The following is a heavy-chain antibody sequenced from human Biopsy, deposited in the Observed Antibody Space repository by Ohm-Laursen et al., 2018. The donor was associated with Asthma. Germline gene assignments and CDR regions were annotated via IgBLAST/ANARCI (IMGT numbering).Heavy chain of an antibody. V-gene: IGHV1-18*01. CDR1: GYTFNSAG. Sequence: ASVKVSCKISGYTFNSAGITWVRQAPGQGLEGMGWISVYNGNTKVAQKLQDRVTMITDTSTSTAYMELRSLRSDDTAVYFCARAVDYSHYYGIDVWGQGTTVTVS. CDR2: ISVYNGNT. D-gene: IGHD3-10*01. J-gene: IGHJ6*02. CDR3: ARAVDYSHYYGIDV.